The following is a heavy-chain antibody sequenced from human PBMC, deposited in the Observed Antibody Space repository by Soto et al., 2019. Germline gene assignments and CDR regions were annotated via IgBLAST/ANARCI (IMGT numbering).Heavy chain of an antibody. V-gene: IGHV4-4*07. Sequence: ASVTLSLTCAVSGGCISGIYWSWILKSAGKGLEWIGRIYATGTTDYNPSLKSRVMMSVDTSKKPFSLKLRSVTAADTAVYYCVRDGTKNLMDWFDPWGPGISVIVSS. D-gene: IGHD1-1*01. J-gene: IGHJ5*02. CDR3: VRDGTKNLMDWFDP. CDR2: IYATGTT. CDR1: GGCISGIY.